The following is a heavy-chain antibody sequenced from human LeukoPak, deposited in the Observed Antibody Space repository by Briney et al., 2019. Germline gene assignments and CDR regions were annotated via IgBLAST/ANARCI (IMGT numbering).Heavy chain of an antibody. Sequence: NPSETLSLTCAVSGGSISSYYWSWIRQPPGKGLEWIGYIYTSGSTNYNPSLKSRVTISVDTSKNQFSLKLSSVTAADTVVYYCARRVAVARPFFDYWGQGTLVTVSS. CDR3: ARRVAVARPFFDY. V-gene: IGHV4-4*09. D-gene: IGHD6-19*01. J-gene: IGHJ4*02. CDR1: GGSISSYY. CDR2: IYTSGST.